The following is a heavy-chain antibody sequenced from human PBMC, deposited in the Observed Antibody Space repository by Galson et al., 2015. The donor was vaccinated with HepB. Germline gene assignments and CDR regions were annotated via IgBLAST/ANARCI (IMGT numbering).Heavy chain of an antibody. CDR2: IGSKADNCAT. CDR1: GFTFSGSA. D-gene: IGHD5-18*01. V-gene: IGHV3-73*01. Sequence: SLRLSCAASGFTFSGSAIQWVRQASGGGLEWVGRIGSKADNCATAYTASVKGRFTISRDDSKNTAYLQMSRLKTEDTAVYYCIRLGNLVGYSSSWGQGTLVTVSS. CDR3: IRLGNLVGYSSS. J-gene: IGHJ4*02.